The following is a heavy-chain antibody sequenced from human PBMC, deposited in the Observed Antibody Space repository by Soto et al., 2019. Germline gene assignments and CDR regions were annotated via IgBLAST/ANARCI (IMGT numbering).Heavy chain of an antibody. CDR3: AKDGVRAVRGVAEDAFDI. CDR1: GFTFSSYA. D-gene: IGHD3-10*01. Sequence: GGSLRLSCAASGFTFSSYAMSWVRQAPGKGLEWVSAISGSGGSTYYVDSVKGRVTISSDNSKNTLYLQMNSLRAEDTAVYYCAKDGVRAVRGVAEDAFDIWGQGTMVTVSS. V-gene: IGHV3-23*01. J-gene: IGHJ3*02. CDR2: ISGSGGST.